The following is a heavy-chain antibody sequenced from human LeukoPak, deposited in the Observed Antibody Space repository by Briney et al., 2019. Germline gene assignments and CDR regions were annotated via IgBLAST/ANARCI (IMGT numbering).Heavy chain of an antibody. D-gene: IGHD3-22*01. J-gene: IGHJ4*02. CDR1: GGSISSGGYY. CDR2: IYYSGST. Sequence: SQTLSLTCIVSGGSISSGGYYWSSIRQHPGKGLELIGYIYYSGSTYYNPSLKSRVTISVDTSKNQFSLKLSSVTAADTAVYYCAGVYDSSGYYPGYFDYWGQGTLVTVSS. CDR3: AGVYDSSGYYPGYFDY. V-gene: IGHV4-31*03.